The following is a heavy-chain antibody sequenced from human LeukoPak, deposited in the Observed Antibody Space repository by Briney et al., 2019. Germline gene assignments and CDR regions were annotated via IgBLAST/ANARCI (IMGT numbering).Heavy chain of an antibody. J-gene: IGHJ4*02. D-gene: IGHD6-13*01. CDR2: IIPILGIA. CDR3: ARETAAGDFDY. V-gene: IGHV1-69*04. CDR1: GGTFSSYA. Sequence: ASVKVSCKASGGTFSSYAISWVRQAPGQGLEWMGRIIPILGIANYAQKFQGRVTITADKSTSTAYMELSSLRSEDTAVYYCARETAAGDFDYWAREPWSPSPQ.